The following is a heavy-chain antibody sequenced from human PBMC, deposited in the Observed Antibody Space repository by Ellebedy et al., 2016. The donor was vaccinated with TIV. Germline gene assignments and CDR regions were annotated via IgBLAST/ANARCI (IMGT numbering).Heavy chain of an antibody. V-gene: IGHV3-23*01. D-gene: IGHD3-16*02. CDR3: AIGGYDWGSYRADY. CDR1: EFTFNNYA. CDR2: ISYTGGTT. Sequence: GESLKISCAASEFTFNNYAMSWVRQAPGKGLEWVSTISYTGGTTYYADSVKGRFTISRDNSKNTLYLQMNSLRADDTAIYYCAIGGYDWGSYRADYWGQGTLVTVSS. J-gene: IGHJ4*02.